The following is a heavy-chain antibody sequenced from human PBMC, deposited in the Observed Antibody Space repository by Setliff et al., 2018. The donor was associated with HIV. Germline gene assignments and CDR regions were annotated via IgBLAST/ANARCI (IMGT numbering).Heavy chain of an antibody. CDR2: VLPIFGAT. CDR1: GDNFNNVA. Sequence: VKVSCKASGDNFNNVAFNWVRQAPGQGLEWMGGVLPIFGATDYAQKFQGRLTLTAVQSENSVYMELSSLRSDDTAVYYCTNRGGSGTNVGNWFDPWGQGTLVTVSS. CDR3: TNRGGSGTNVGNWFDP. V-gene: IGHV1-69*01. D-gene: IGHD3-10*01. J-gene: IGHJ5*02.